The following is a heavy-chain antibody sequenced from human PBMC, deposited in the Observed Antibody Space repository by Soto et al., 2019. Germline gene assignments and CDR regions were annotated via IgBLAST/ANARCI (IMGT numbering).Heavy chain of an antibody. J-gene: IGHJ4*02. D-gene: IGHD1-26*01. Sequence: PSETLSLTCTVSGGSISSGGYYWSWIRQHPGKGLEWIGYIYYSGSTYYNPSLKSRVTISVDTSKNQFSLKLSSVTAADTAVYYCASSIVGDTTPSPNFDYWGQGTLVTVSS. CDR2: IYYSGST. CDR3: ASSIVGDTTPSPNFDY. CDR1: GGSISSGGYY. V-gene: IGHV4-31*03.